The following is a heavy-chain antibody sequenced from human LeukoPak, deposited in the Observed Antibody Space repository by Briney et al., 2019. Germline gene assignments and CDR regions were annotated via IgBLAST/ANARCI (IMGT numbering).Heavy chain of an antibody. D-gene: IGHD6-13*01. CDR2: GNT. V-gene: IGHV1-8*01. CDR3: ARGKYSSSWYYYYYYGMDV. J-gene: IGHJ6*02. Sequence: GNTGYAQKFQGRVTMTRNTSISTAYMELSSLRSEDTAVYYCARGKYSSSWYYYYYYGMDVWGQGTTVTVSS.